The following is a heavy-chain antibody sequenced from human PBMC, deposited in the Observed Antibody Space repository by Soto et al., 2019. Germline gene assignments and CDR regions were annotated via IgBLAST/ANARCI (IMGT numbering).Heavy chain of an antibody. CDR1: GYPFTGYY. Sequence: QVQLVQSGSEVKKPGASVTVSCKASGYPFTGYYIHWVRQGPGQGPEWMGWVSPKTGETNYVQKFQGRVTMTPETSTSTAYLELTRLRSDDTAVYYCARRPMWRQVAQDYGMDVWGPGTTVTVS. CDR3: ARRPMWRQVAQDYGMDV. D-gene: IGHD2-15*01. CDR2: VSPKTGET. V-gene: IGHV1-2*02. J-gene: IGHJ6*02.